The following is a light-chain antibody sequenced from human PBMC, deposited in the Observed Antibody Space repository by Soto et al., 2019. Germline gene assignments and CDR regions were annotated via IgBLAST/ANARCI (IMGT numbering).Light chain of an antibody. CDR1: ETVMRNY. V-gene: IGKV3-20*01. CDR3: QQYVVSPGT. CDR2: AAY. J-gene: IGKJ1*01. Sequence: IVLTQSPGTLSLSQGERATLSCRASETVMRNYLAWYQHKPGQSPRLLIYAAYIRATGIPDRFSGSGSGTDFTLTVSRLEPEDFAVYYCQQYVVSPGTFGQGTKVDIK.